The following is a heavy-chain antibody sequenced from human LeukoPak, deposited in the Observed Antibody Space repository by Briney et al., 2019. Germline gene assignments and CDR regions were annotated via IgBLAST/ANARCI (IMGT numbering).Heavy chain of an antibody. D-gene: IGHD3-10*01. J-gene: IGHJ4*02. CDR1: DDSITIYY. CDR2: IDHTGIT. V-gene: IGHV4-59*08. Sequence: PSETLSLTCTVSDDSITIYYWSWIRQPPGKGLEWIGYIDHTGITNYNPSLNSRVTISRDTSKNHFSLELSSATAADTAVYYCARHKAPYYYGSGSFDYWGQGTLVTVSS. CDR3: ARHKAPYYYGSGSFDY.